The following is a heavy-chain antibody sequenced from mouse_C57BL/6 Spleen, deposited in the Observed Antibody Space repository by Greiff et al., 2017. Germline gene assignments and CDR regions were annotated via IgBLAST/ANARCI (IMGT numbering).Heavy chain of an antibody. CDR2: IRSKSNNYAT. D-gene: IGHD2-4*01. V-gene: IGHV10-1*01. Sequence: EVQGVESGGGLVQPKGSLKLSCAASGFSFNTYAMNWVRQAPGKGLEWVARIRSKSNNYATYYADSVKDRFTISRDDSESMLYLQMNNLKTEDTAMYYCVSLYDYDGYYAMDYWGQGTSVTVSS. CDR1: GFSFNTYA. CDR3: VSLYDYDGYYAMDY. J-gene: IGHJ4*01.